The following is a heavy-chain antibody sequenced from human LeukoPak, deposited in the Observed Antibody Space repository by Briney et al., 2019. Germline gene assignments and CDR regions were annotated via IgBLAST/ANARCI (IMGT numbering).Heavy chain of an antibody. CDR3: TRLADYSGSGSYSLHFDY. Sequence: GGSLRLXCAASGFTFSGSAMHWVRQTSGKGLEWVGRIRSKANNYATAYAASVKGRFTISRDDSKNTAYLQMNSLKTEDTAVYYCTRLADYSGSGSYSLHFDYWGQGTLVTVSS. CDR1: GFTFSGSA. V-gene: IGHV3-73*01. J-gene: IGHJ4*02. D-gene: IGHD3-10*01. CDR2: IRSKANNYAT.